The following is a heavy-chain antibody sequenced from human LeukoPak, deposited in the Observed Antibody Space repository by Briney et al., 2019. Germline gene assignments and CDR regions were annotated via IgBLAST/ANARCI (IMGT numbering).Heavy chain of an antibody. CDR2: INPNSGGT. CDR1: GYTFTGYY. J-gene: IGHJ3*02. V-gene: IGHV1-2*06. CDR3: ARERTYYDFWSGYNPDAFDI. Sequence: ASVKVSCKASGYTFTGYYMHWVRQAPGQGLEWMGRINPNSGGTNYAQKFQGRVTMTRDTSISTAYTGLSRLRSDDTAVYYCARERTYYDFWSGYNPDAFDIWGQGTMVTVSS. D-gene: IGHD3-3*01.